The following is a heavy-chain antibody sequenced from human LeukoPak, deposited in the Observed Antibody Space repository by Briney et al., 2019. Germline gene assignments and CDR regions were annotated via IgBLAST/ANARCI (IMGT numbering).Heavy chain of an antibody. J-gene: IGHJ5*02. Sequence: PSETLSLTCTVSGGSISTYYWSWIRQPPGKGLEWIGYVYYSGSTNYNPSLMSRVTISVDTSENQFSLKLNSVTAADTAVYYCARGGSYRWFDPWGQGTLVTVSS. D-gene: IGHD1-26*01. V-gene: IGHV4-59*12. CDR2: VYYSGST. CDR3: ARGGSYRWFDP. CDR1: GGSISTYY.